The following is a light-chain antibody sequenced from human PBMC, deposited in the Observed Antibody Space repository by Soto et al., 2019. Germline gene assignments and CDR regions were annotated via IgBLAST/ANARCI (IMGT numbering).Light chain of an antibody. V-gene: IGKV3-20*01. J-gene: IGKJ1*01. CDR2: GAS. Sequence: SVLTQSPSTLSLSPGERATLSCRASQSVSNNYLAWYQQKPGQAPRLLIYGASNRATGIPDRFSGSGSGTDFTLTISRQEPEDLAVYCCQQYGSSGTFGQGTKVDIK. CDR3: QQYGSSGT. CDR1: QSVSNNY.